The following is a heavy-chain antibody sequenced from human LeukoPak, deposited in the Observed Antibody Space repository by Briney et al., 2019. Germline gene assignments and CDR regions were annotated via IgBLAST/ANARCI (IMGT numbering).Heavy chain of an antibody. D-gene: IGHD2-8*01. J-gene: IGHJ6*03. CDR2: IYYSGST. CDR3: RRATRVRSSDYYYYYYIDA. Sequence: SETLSLTCTVSGGSISSYYCSWLRQPPGEGLEWIGYIYYSGSTNYNTSLTSRVTISVDTSNHQFSLKLSSVTAADTGAHYSRRATRVRSSDYYYYYYIDASGEGTTVTVSS. V-gene: IGHV4-59*12. CDR1: GGSISSYY.